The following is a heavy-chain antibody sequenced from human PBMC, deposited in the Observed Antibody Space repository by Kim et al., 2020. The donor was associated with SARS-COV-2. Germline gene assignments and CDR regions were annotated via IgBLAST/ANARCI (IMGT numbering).Heavy chain of an antibody. Sequence: SETLSLTCAVYGGSFSGYYWSWIRQPPGKGLEWIGEINHSGSTNYNPSLKSRVTISVDTSKNQFSLKLSSVTAADTAVYYCAIPWLTPESLGHWGQGTLVTVSS. CDR2: INHSGST. CDR1: GGSFSGYY. CDR3: AIPWLTPESLGH. V-gene: IGHV4-34*01. D-gene: IGHD5-12*01. J-gene: IGHJ4*02.